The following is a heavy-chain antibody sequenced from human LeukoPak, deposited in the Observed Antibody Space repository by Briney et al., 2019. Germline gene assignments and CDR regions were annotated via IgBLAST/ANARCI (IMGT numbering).Heavy chain of an antibody. J-gene: IGHJ3*02. D-gene: IGHD6-13*01. CDR2: MYNRGST. V-gene: IGHV4-4*08. CDR1: GDSISNYY. CDR3: AREGTSSWSGLDPFDI. Sequence: SETLSLTCTVSGDSISNYYWSWIRQSPGKELEWIGYMYNRGSTIYNPSLKSRVTISVDTSKNQISLKLTSVTAADTAAYYCAREGTSSWSGLDPFDIWGQGTVVTVSS.